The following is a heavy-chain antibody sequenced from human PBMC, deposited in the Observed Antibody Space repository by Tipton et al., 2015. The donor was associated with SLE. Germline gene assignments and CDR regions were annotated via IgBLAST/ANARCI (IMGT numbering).Heavy chain of an antibody. CDR2: IYYSGST. D-gene: IGHD1-26*01. CDR3: ARKGSYSGAFDI. CDR1: GGPFSGYY. Sequence: LRLSCAVYGGPFSGYYWSWIRQPPGKGLEWIGYIYYSGSTNYNPSLKSRVTISVDTSKNQFSLKLSSVTAADTAVYYCARKGSYSGAFDIWGQGTMVTVSS. V-gene: IGHV4-59*01. J-gene: IGHJ3*02.